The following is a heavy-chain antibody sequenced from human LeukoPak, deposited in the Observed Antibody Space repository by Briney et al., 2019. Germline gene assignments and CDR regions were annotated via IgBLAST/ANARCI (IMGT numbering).Heavy chain of an antibody. CDR3: AKDLTTVRIVVVPAAMDY. CDR2: ISGSGGST. J-gene: IGHJ4*02. CDR1: EFTFSNYA. Sequence: GGSLRLSCAASEFTFSNYAMSWVRQAPGKGLEWVSAISGSGGSTYYADSVKGRFTISRDNSKNTLYLQMNSLRAEDTAIYYCAKDLTTVRIVVVPAAMDYWGQGTLVTVSS. V-gene: IGHV3-23*01. D-gene: IGHD2-2*01.